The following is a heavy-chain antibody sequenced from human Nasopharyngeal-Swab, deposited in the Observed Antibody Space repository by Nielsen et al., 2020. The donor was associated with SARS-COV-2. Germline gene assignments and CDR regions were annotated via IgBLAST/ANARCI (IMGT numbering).Heavy chain of an antibody. V-gene: IGHV4-39*01. CDR2: IYYSGST. J-gene: IGHJ4*02. CDR3: ARPGTGIAAADY. D-gene: IGHD6-13*01. Sequence: RQAPGKGLEWIGRIYYSGSTYYNPPLKSRVTISVDTSKNQFSQKRGSVTAADTAVYYCARPGTGIAAADYWGQGTLVTVSS.